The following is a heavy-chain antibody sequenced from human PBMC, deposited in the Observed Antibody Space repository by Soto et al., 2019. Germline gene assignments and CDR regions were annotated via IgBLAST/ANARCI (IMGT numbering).Heavy chain of an antibody. CDR2: IYYSGSA. CDR1: DDSVTSVSDY. D-gene: IGHD3-10*01. J-gene: IGHJ6*02. Sequence: SETLSLTCTVSDDSVTSVSDYWSWIRQPPGKGLEWIGYIYYSGSADYNPSLGSRVTISIDTSKNQFSLKLTSVTAADTAVYYCARGVGFGYYYYHMDLWGQGTTVTVSS. V-gene: IGHV4-61*01. CDR3: ARGVGFGYYYYHMDL.